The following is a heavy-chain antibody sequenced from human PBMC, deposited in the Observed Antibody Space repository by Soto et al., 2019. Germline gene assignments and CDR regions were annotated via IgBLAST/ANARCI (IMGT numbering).Heavy chain of an antibody. J-gene: IGHJ4*02. V-gene: IGHV4-34*01. Sequence: SETLSLTCAVSGGSFSGYFWSWIRQPPRKGLEWIGEINHSGSTYYNPSLGSRVTVLVDTSRSQFSLKLRSVTAADTAVYFCTRGRGFGHFTPPFDYWGQGTLVTV. CDR3: TRGRGFGHFTPPFDY. D-gene: IGHD3-10*01. CDR1: GGSFSGYF. CDR2: INHSGST.